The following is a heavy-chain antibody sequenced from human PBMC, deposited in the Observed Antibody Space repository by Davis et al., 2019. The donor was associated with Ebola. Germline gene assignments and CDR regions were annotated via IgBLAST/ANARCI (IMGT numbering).Heavy chain of an antibody. J-gene: IGHJ4*02. CDR2: ITPSSGST. V-gene: IGHV1-46*04. Sequence: ASVTVSCKGSGYNFPNYQVHWMRQAPGQGLEWVGIITPSSGSTSYSQSLRGRLTMTGDTSTSTIYMELSSLRSEDTAVYYCARGTYYYDTSGYYDFDSWGQGTLVTVSS. CDR3: ARGTYYYDTSGYYDFDS. D-gene: IGHD3-22*01. CDR1: GYNFPNYQ.